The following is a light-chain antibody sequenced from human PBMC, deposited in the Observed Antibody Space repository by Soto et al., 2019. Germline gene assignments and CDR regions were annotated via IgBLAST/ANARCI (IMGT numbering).Light chain of an antibody. CDR2: DVS. CDR3: SLYTSSSTSVV. J-gene: IGLJ2*01. CDR1: SSDVGGYNY. V-gene: IGLV2-14*01. Sequence: QAVVTQPASVSGSPGQSITISCTGTSSDVGGYNYVSWYQQHPGKAPKLMIYDVSNRPSGVSNRFSGSKSGNTASLTISGLQAEDEADYYCSLYTSSSTSVVFGGGTKLTVL.